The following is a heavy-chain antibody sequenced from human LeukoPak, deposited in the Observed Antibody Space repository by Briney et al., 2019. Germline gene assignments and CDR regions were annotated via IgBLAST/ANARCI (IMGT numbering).Heavy chain of an antibody. V-gene: IGHV3-11*04. Sequence: PGGSLRLSCAASGFTISSNYMSWVRQAPGKGLEWVSYISSSGSTIYYADSVKGRFTISRDNAKNSLYLQMNSLRAEDTAVYYCAELGITMIGGVWGKGTTVTISS. CDR1: GFTISSNY. D-gene: IGHD3-10*02. CDR2: ISSSGSTI. CDR3: AELGITMIGGV. J-gene: IGHJ6*04.